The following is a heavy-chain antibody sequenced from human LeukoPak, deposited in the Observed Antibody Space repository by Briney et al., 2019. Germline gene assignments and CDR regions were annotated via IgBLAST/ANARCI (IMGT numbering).Heavy chain of an antibody. V-gene: IGHV1-18*01. Sequence: PKASVKVSCKASGYTFTTYGINWVRQAPGQGLEWMGWISTYDGNTHYAQKLRGRFTMIRDTSTSTAYMELRSLISDDTAVYYCARDRSGSYHNWFDPWGQGTLVTVSS. D-gene: IGHD1-26*01. CDR3: ARDRSGSYHNWFDP. CDR2: ISTYDGNT. CDR1: GYTFTTYG. J-gene: IGHJ5*02.